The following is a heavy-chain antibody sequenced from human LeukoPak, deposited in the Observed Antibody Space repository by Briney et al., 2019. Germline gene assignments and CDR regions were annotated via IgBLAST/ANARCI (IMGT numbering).Heavy chain of an antibody. CDR1: GFPFSAYW. V-gene: IGHV3-7*01. CDR3: VGQLLRVV. J-gene: IGHJ6*04. D-gene: IGHD2-2*01. CDR2: IKEDGSVQ. Sequence: QPGGSLRLSCTASGFPFSAYWISWVRQAPGEGLEWVANIKEDGSVQDYADSVKGRFTISRDNAKNSLYLQMNSLRVDDTGVYYCVGQLLRVVWGKGTTVTVSS.